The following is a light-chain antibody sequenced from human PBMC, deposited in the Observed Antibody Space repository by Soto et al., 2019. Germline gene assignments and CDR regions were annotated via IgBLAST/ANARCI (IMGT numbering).Light chain of an antibody. CDR1: SSDVGGYNY. CDR3: SSYAGSNNLL. Sequence: QSALTQPPSASGSPGQSVTISCTGTSSDVGGYNYVSWNQQHPGKAPKLMIYEVSKRPSGVPDRFSGSKSGNTASLTVSGLQAEDEADYYCSSYAGSNNLLFGGGTKLTVL. CDR2: EVS. V-gene: IGLV2-8*01. J-gene: IGLJ2*01.